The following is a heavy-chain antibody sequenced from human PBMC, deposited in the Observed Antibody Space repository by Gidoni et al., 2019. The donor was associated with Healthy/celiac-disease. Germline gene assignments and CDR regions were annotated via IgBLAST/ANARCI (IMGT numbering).Heavy chain of an antibody. Sequence: QLQLQESGPGLVKPSETLSLTGTVSGCPTSLSSYYWGWIRQPPGRGLEWIGSIYYSGSTYYNPSLKSRVTISVDTSKNQFSLKLSSVTAADTAVYYCASVSGYIPYYYGMDVWGQGTTVTVSS. CDR2: IYYSGST. V-gene: IGHV4-39*01. J-gene: IGHJ6*02. CDR1: GCPTSLSSYY. D-gene: IGHD3-3*01. CDR3: ASVSGYIPYYYGMDV.